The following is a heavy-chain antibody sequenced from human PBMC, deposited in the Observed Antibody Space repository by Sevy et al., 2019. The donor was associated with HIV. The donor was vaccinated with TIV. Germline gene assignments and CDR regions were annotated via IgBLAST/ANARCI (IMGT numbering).Heavy chain of an antibody. D-gene: IGHD1-1*01. CDR3: ARAVLEISTWRSDY. CDR1: GFTFSSYR. Sequence: GGSLRLSCAASGFTFSSYRMTWVRQAPGKGLEWVSCISSTSAYINYADSVKGRFTISRDNAKNCLYLQMDSLRAEDTAVYYCARAVLEISTWRSDYWGQGTLVTVSS. V-gene: IGHV3-21*01. J-gene: IGHJ4*02. CDR2: ISSTSAYI.